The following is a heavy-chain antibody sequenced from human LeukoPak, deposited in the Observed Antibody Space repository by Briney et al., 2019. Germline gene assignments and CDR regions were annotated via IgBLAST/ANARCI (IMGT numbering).Heavy chain of an antibody. V-gene: IGHV3-7*01. D-gene: IGHD2-21*02. CDR2: LNLDGSDK. J-gene: IGHJ4*02. CDR1: GFTFSTYW. Sequence: PGGSLRLSCAASGFTFSTYWMTWVRQAPGKGLEWVANLNLDGSDKYYVDSVKGRFTISRDNAKNSLYLQMNSLRAEDTAVYYCARGSCGDCHSFLVAGTNDYWGQGTLVTVSS. CDR3: ARGSCGDCHSFLVAGTNDY.